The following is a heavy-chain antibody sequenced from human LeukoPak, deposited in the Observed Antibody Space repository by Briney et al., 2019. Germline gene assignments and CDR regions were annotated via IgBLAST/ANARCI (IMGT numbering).Heavy chain of an antibody. CDR1: GGSISSYY. Sequence: PSETLSLTCTVAGGSISSYYWSWIRQPPGKGLEWIGYIYYSGSTNYNPSLKSRVSILADTSKNQFSLKVTSVTAADTAVYYCAVTYYYGSGSYGYDYWGQGTLVTVSS. J-gene: IGHJ4*02. V-gene: IGHV4-59*12. D-gene: IGHD3-10*01. CDR2: IYYSGST. CDR3: AVTYYYGSGSYGYDY.